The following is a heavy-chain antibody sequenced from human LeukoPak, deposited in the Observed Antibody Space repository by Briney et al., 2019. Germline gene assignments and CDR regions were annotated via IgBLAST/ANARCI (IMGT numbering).Heavy chain of an antibody. Sequence: PGGSLRLSCAASGFTFSSYGRHWVRQASGKGLERVSSISSSSSYIYYADSVKGRFTISRDNAKNSLYLQMNSLRAEDTAVFYCATNDYGASDYWGQGTLVTVSS. J-gene: IGHJ4*02. CDR1: GFTFSSYG. D-gene: IGHD4-17*01. CDR2: ISSSSSYI. CDR3: ATNDYGASDY. V-gene: IGHV3-21*01.